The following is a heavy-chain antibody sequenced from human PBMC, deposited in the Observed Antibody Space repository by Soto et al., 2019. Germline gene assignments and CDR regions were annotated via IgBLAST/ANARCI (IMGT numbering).Heavy chain of an antibody. Sequence: PGESLKISCKGSGYSFTNYWIGWVRQMPGKGLEWMGIIYSGDSDTRYSPSLQGQVTISADKSISTAYLQWSSLKASDTAMYYCARHGWWSVVVAATSYYYGMDVWGQGTTVTVSS. D-gene: IGHD2-15*01. CDR1: GYSFTNYW. CDR2: IYSGDSDT. V-gene: IGHV5-51*01. J-gene: IGHJ6*02. CDR3: ARHGWWSVVVAATSYYYGMDV.